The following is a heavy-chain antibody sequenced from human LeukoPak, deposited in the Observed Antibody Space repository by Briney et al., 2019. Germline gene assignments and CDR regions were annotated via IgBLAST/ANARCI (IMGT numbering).Heavy chain of an antibody. CDR1: GGSFSGYY. CDR2: INHSGST. CDR3: ARGRMFTIFSYYMDV. V-gene: IGHV4-34*01. Sequence: SETLSLTCAVYGGSFSGYYWSWIRQPPGKGLEWIGEINHSGSTNYNPSLKSRVTISVDTSKNQFSLKLSSVTAADTAVHYCARGRMFTIFSYYMDVWGKGTTVTVSS. D-gene: IGHD3-9*01. J-gene: IGHJ6*03.